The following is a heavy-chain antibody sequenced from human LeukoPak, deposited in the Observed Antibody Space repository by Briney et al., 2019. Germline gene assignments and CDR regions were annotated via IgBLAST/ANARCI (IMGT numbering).Heavy chain of an antibody. CDR1: GYSFTSYW. CDR3: ARHDLDSSSSDRRYYYMDV. CDR2: IYPGDSDT. D-gene: IGHD6-6*01. Sequence: GESLKISCKGSGYSFTSYWIGWVRQMPGKGLEWMGIIYPGDSDTRYSPSFQGQVTISADKSISTAYLQWSSLKASDTAMYYCARHDLDSSSSDRRYYYMDVWGKGTTVTVSS. J-gene: IGHJ6*03. V-gene: IGHV5-51*01.